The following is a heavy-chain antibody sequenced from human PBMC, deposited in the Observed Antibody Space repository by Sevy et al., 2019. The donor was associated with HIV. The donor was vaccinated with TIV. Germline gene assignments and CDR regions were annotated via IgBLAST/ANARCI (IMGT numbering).Heavy chain of an antibody. J-gene: IGHJ1*01. V-gene: IGHV3-23*01. D-gene: IGHD3-22*01. CDR1: GFTFSSYA. CDR2: ISGSGGST. Sequence: GGSLRLSCAASGFTFSSYAMSWVRQAPGKGLEWVSAISGSGGSTYYADSVKGRFTISRANSKNTLYLQMNSLRAEDTAVYYCANYYYDSSGYYPVQHWGQGTLVTVSS. CDR3: ANYYYDSSGYYPVQH.